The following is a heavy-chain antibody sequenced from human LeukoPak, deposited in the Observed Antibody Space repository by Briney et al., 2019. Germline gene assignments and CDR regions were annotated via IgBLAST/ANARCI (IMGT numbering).Heavy chain of an antibody. CDR2: IYHSGST. D-gene: IGHD3-22*01. CDR1: GGSISSGGYS. V-gene: IGHV4-30-2*01. J-gene: IGHJ4*02. Sequence: PSETLSLTCAVSGGSISSGGYSWSWVRQPPGEGLEWIGYIYHSGSTYYNPSLKIRVTISVDRSKNQFSLKMSSVTTEDTAVYYCARARFGYYYDSSGYYYYDYWGQGTLVTVSS. CDR3: ARARFGYYYDSSGYYYYDY.